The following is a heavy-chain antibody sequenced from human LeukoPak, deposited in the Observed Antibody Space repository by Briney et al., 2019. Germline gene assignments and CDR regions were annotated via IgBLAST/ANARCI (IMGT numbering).Heavy chain of an antibody. J-gene: IGHJ4*02. Sequence: TGGSLRLSCAASGFTFGSYSMNWVRQAPGKGLEWVSYISSSSSTIYYADSVKGRFTISRDNAKNSLYLQMNSLRAEDTAVYYCARDAQWFGDYYFDYWAQGTLVTVSS. CDR1: GFTFGSYS. CDR3: ARDAQWFGDYYFDY. D-gene: IGHD3-10*01. CDR2: ISSSSSTI. V-gene: IGHV3-48*01.